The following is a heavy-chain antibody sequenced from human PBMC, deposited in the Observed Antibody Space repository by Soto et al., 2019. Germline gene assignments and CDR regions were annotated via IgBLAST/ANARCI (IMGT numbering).Heavy chain of an antibody. Sequence: EVQLVESGGGLVQPGGSLKLSCAASGFTFSGSDIYWVRQASGKGLEWVGHVRRQSNNYATAYAASVKGRFTISRDDSRNKAYLQMNSLKTEDTAVYYCPRRDTAKVGSTLDFDSWGQGTRFPVSS. CDR3: PRRDTAKVGSTLDFDS. V-gene: IGHV3-73*02. CDR2: VRRQSNNYAT. D-gene: IGHD1-26*01. CDR1: GFTFSGSD. J-gene: IGHJ4*02.